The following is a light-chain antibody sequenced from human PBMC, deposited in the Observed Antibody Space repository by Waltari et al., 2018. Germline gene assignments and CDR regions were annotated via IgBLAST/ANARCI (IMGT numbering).Light chain of an antibody. J-gene: IGLJ2*01. CDR2: YVS. CDR1: SSDVGAYNY. V-gene: IGLV2-14*03. CDR3: SSYISSSTLEL. Sequence: QSALTQPASVSGSPGQSITISCTGTSSDVGAYNYVSWYQQHPGKAPKLMIFYVSNRPAGVSKRFSGSKSGNTASLTISGLQAEDEADYYCSSYISSSTLELFGGGTSLTVL.